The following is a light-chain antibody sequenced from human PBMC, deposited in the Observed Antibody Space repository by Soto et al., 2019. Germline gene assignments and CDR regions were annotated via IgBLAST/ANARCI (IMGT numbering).Light chain of an antibody. CDR1: SRDVGGYNS. CDR3: SSYTTGGSYV. V-gene: IGLV2-14*01. Sequence: QSALTQPASVSGSPGLSMAISCTGTSRDVGGYNSVSWYQQQPGKVPKLMIYDVSNRPSGVSNRFSGSKSGNTASLTISGLQAEDEGDYYCSSYTTGGSYVFGTGTQLTVL. CDR2: DVS. J-gene: IGLJ1*01.